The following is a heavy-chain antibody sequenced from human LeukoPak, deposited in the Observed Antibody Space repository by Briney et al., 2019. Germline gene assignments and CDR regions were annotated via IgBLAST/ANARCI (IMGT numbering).Heavy chain of an antibody. J-gene: IGHJ1*01. CDR2: IYYSGST. CDR3: ARDGSGGLQH. D-gene: IGHD3-10*01. CDR1: GGSISSYY. Sequence: SETLSLTCTVSGGSISSYYWSWIRQPPGKGLEWIGYIYYSGSTNYNPSLKSRVTISVDTSKNQFSRKLSSVTAADTAVYYCARDGSGGLQHWGQGTLVTVSS. V-gene: IGHV4-59*01.